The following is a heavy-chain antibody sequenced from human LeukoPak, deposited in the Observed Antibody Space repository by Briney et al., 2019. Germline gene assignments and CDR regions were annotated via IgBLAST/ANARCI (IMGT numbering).Heavy chain of an antibody. J-gene: IGHJ4*02. Sequence: PGGSLRLSFAASGFTFSSYAMHWVPQAPGKGLEWVAVISYDGSNKYYADSVKGRFTISRDNSKNTLYLQMNSLRAEDTAVYYCARAPYYPYGPGDYWGQGTLVTVSS. D-gene: IGHD3-10*01. CDR2: ISYDGSNK. CDR1: GFTFSSYA. CDR3: ARAPYYPYGPGDY. V-gene: IGHV3-30*04.